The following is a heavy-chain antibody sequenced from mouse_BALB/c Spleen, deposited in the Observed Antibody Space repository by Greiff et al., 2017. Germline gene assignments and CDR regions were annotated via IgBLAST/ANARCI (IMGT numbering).Heavy chain of an antibody. Sequence: QVQLQQSGAELVKPGASVKLSCKASGYTFTSYYMYWVKQRPGQGLEWIGEINPSNGGTNFNEKFKSKATLTVDKPSSTAYMQLSSLTSEDSAVYYCTRRYYGNYEGAMDYWGQGTSVTVSS. CDR3: TRRYYGNYEGAMDY. CDR1: GYTFTSYY. CDR2: INPSNGGT. D-gene: IGHD2-1*01. V-gene: IGHV1S81*02. J-gene: IGHJ4*01.